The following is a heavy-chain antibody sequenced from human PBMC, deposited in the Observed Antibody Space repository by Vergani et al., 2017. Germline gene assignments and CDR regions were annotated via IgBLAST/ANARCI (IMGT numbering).Heavy chain of an antibody. CDR2: IIPMYGMS. D-gene: IGHD6-19*01. CDR1: GDTFSSYA. V-gene: IGHV1-69*01. Sequence: HLVQSGAEVKKPGSSVRVSCKASGDTFSSYALSWVRQAPGQGLEWMGGIIPMYGMSNYAQRFQGRVTITADESTTTVYMEINTLRSDDTAVYYCATKKCRRTSGCFGWLYPWGQGTPVTVSS. CDR3: ATKKCRRTSGCFGWLYP. J-gene: IGHJ5*02.